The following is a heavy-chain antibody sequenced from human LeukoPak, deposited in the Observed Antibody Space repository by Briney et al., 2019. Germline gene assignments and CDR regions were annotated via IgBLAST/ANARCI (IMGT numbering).Heavy chain of an antibody. J-gene: IGHJ5*02. CDR3: ARAPGLRSWFDP. V-gene: IGHV4-39*07. Sequence: PSETLSLTCTVSGGSLSSSSYYWSWIRQPPGKGLEWIGEINHSGSTNYNPSLKSRVTISVDTSKNQFSLKLSSVTAADTAVYYCARAPGLRSWFDPWGQGTLVTVSS. CDR2: INHSGST. D-gene: IGHD4-17*01. CDR1: GGSLSSSSYY.